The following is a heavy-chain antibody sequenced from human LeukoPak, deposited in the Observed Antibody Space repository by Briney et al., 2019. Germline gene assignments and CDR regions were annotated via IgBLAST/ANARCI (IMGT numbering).Heavy chain of an antibody. CDR1: GYTFTSCD. CDR2: MNPNSGNT. CDR3: ARYCSSTSCYPFP. V-gene: IGHV1-8*01. J-gene: IGHJ5*02. D-gene: IGHD2-2*01. Sequence: GASVKVSCKASGYTFTSCDINWVRQATGQGLEWMGWMNPNSGNTGYAQKFQGRVTMTRNTSISTAYMELSSLRSEDTAVYYCARYCSSTSCYPFPWGQGTLVTVSS.